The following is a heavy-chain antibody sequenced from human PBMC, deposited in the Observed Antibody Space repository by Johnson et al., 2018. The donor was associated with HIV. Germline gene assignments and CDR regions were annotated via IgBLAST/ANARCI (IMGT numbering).Heavy chain of an antibody. J-gene: IGHJ3*02. CDR3: ARVVLVRLAVAGPSRDAFDI. Sequence: VQLVESGGGLVQPGRSLRLSCAASGFTFDDYAMHWVRQAPGKGLEWVSGISWNSGSIGYADSVKGRFTISRDNAKNSLYLQMNSLRAEDTALYYCARVVLVRLAVAGPSRDAFDIWGQGTMVTVSS. V-gene: IGHV3-9*01. D-gene: IGHD6-19*01. CDR2: ISWNSGSI. CDR1: GFTFDDYA.